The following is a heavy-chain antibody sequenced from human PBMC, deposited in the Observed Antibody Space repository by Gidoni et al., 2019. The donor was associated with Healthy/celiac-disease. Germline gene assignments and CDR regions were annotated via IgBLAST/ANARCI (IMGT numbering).Heavy chain of an antibody. D-gene: IGHD3-10*01. Sequence: EVQLVESGGGLVQPGGSLRLSCSASGFTSSSYAMHWVRQDPGKGLEYVSAISSNGGRKYYADSVKGRFTISRDNSKNTLYLQMSSMRAEDTAVYDCVKDVCGSGSYCNWNDYFDYWGQGTLVTVSS. CDR2: ISSNGGRK. CDR1: GFTSSSYA. CDR3: VKDVCGSGSYCNWNDYFDY. J-gene: IGHJ4*02. V-gene: IGHV3-64D*06.